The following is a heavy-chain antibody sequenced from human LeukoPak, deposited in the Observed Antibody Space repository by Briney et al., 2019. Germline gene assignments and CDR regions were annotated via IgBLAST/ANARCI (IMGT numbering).Heavy chain of an antibody. V-gene: IGHV1-8*01. CDR3: ASYDSSGIYAFDI. CDR1: GYTFTSYD. CDR2: MNPNSGNT. D-gene: IGHD3-22*01. Sequence: ASVKVSCKASGYTFTSYDINWVRQATGQGLEWMGWMNPNSGNTGYAQKFQGRVTMTRNTSISTACMELSSLRSEDTAVYYCASYDSSGIYAFDIWGQGTMVTVSS. J-gene: IGHJ3*02.